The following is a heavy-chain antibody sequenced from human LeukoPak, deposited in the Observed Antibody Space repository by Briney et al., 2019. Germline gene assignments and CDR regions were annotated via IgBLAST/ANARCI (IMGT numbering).Heavy chain of an antibody. CDR1: GGSISSYY. J-gene: IGHJ6*03. Sequence: PSETLSLTCTVSGGSISSYYWSWIRQPPGKGLEWIGYIYYSGSTNYNPSLKSRVTISVDTSKNQFSLKLSSVTAEDTAVYYCAKDHADMVRGVMIYYYYYMDVWGKGTTVTISS. CDR2: IYYSGST. V-gene: IGHV4-59*01. CDR3: AKDHADMVRGVMIYYYYYMDV. D-gene: IGHD3-10*01.